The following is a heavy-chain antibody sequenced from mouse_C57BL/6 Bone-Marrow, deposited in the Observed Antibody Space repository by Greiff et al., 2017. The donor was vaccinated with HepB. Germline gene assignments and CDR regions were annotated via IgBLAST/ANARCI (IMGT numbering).Heavy chain of an antibody. CDR2: IDPNCGGT. Sequence: QVQLQQPGAELVKPGASVKLSCKASGYTFTSYWMHWVKQRPGRGLEWIGRIDPNCGGTKYNEKFKSKATLTGDKPSSTADMQLSSLTSEDSAVNYWARGYYGSSYEGWFAYWGQGTMVTVAA. CDR3: ARGYYGSSYEGWFAY. V-gene: IGHV1-72*01. D-gene: IGHD1-1*01. CDR1: GYTFTSYW. J-gene: IGHJ3*01.